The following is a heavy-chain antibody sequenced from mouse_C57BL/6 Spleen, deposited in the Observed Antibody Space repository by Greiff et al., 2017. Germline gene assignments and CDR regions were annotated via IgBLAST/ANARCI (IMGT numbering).Heavy chain of an antibody. CDR2: IYPGSGST. V-gene: IGHV1-55*01. Sequence: QVQLQQSGAELVKPGASVKMSCKASGYTFTSYWITWVKQRPGPGLEWIGDIYPGSGSTNYNEKFKSKATLTVDTSSSTAYMQLSSLTSEDSAVYYCARYGYYPLYAMDYWGQGTSVTVSS. J-gene: IGHJ4*01. D-gene: IGHD2-3*01. CDR1: GYTFTSYW. CDR3: ARYGYYPLYAMDY.